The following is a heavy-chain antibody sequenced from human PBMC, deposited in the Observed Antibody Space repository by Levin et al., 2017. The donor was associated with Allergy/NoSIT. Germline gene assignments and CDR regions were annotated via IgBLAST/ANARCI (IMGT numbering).Heavy chain of an antibody. D-gene: IGHD3-22*01. Sequence: GGSLRLSCAASGFTFTSYGMHWVRQAPGKGLEWVAVIWHDGSEKYYADSVKGRFTISRDNSKNTLDLQMNSLRADDTALYYGARGRLQRYYYDSSGYAGDYWGQGTLVTVSS. CDR3: ARGRLQRYYYDSSGYAGDY. CDR2: IWHDGSEK. J-gene: IGHJ4*02. V-gene: IGHV3-33*01. CDR1: GFTFTSYG.